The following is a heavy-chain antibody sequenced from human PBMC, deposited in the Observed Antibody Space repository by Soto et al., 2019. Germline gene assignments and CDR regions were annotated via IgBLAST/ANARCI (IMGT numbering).Heavy chain of an antibody. CDR1: GFTFNTYW. CDR2: INEDGNKQ. J-gene: IGHJ4*02. CDR3: ATRAGAPAD. D-gene: IGHD6-25*01. V-gene: IGHV3-7*01. Sequence: EVQLAESGGGLVQPGGSLRLSCVVSGFTFNTYWMTWIRQAPGKGLEWVANINEDGNKQNYVDSVRGRFTISRDNAKTSLYLQMNSLRVEDTAVYYCATRAGAPADWGQGTLVTVSS.